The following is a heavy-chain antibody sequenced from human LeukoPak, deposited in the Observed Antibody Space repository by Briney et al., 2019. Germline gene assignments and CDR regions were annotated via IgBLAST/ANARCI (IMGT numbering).Heavy chain of an antibody. CDR2: ISGSGVNT. CDR1: GFTFSSYA. D-gene: IGHD5-12*01. V-gene: IGHV3-23*01. Sequence: QPGGSLRLSCAASGFTFSSYAMSWVRQAPGKGLEWVSAISGSGVNTCYADSVKGRFTISRDNSKSTLYLQMNSLRAEDTAVYYCAKDLGYSGYDPLDYWGQGTLVTVSS. CDR3: AKDLGYSGYDPLDY. J-gene: IGHJ4*02.